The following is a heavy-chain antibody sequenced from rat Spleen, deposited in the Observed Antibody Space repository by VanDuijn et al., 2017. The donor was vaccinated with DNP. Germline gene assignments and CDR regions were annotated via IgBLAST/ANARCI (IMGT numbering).Heavy chain of an antibody. V-gene: IGHV5-27*01. CDR2: IIPSGGGT. J-gene: IGHJ2*01. CDR1: GFTFSDYY. CDR3: TRDLHFGYNYAFDY. Sequence: EVQLVVTGGGFVQPRGSLKLSCAASGFTFSDYYMAWVRQAPKKCLEWVTSIIPSGGGTYYRDSVKGRFTISRDDAKSTLHLQMTSLRSEDAAAYFCTRDLHFGYNYAFDYWGQGVMVSVSS. D-gene: IGHD1-4*01.